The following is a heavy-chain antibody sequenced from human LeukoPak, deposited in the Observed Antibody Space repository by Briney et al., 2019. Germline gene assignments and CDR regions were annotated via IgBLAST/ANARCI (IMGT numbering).Heavy chain of an antibody. D-gene: IGHD3-22*01. V-gene: IGHV3-23*01. CDR1: GFTFGSYA. CDR3: AKDLSPADYYDRSGYYVRADFDY. Sequence: PGGSLRLSCAASGFTFGSYAMSWVRQAPGKGLEWVSAISGGSSTTYYADSVKGRFTISRDNSKNTLYLQMNSLRAEDTAVYYCAKDLSPADYYDRSGYYVRADFDYWGQGTLVTVSS. J-gene: IGHJ4*02. CDR2: ISGGSSTT.